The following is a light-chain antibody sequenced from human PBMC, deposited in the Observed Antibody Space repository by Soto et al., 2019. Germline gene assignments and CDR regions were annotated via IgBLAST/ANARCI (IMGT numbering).Light chain of an antibody. CDR3: QVYNNGPPG. J-gene: IGKJ5*01. V-gene: IGKV1-27*01. CDR2: GAS. Sequence: DIQMTQSPSSLSASVGDRVTITCQASQNINNYLNWYQQKPGKVPKLLIYGASTLQSRVPSRFSGGGSGTEFTLTISGLQIEDLATYYCQVYNNGPPGFGQGTRLEIK. CDR1: QNINNY.